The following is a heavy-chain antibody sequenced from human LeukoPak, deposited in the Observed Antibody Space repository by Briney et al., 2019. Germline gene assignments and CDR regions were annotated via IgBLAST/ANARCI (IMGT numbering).Heavy chain of an antibody. J-gene: IGHJ4*02. CDR2: INHSGST. D-gene: IGHD3-9*01. CDR1: GGSFSGYY. CDR3: ARGPPPVLRYFDWLSRMFDY. V-gene: IGHV4-34*01. Sequence: PSETLSLTCAVYGGSFSGYYWSWIRQPPGKGPEWIGEINHSGSTNYNPSLKSRVTISVDTSKNQFSLKLSSVTAADTAVYYCARGPPPVLRYFDWLSRMFDYWGRGTLVTVSS.